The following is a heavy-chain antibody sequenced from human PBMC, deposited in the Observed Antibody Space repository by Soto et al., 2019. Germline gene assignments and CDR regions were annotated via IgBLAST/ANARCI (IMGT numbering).Heavy chain of an antibody. CDR1: GFTFSSYA. J-gene: IGHJ4*02. V-gene: IGHV3-23*01. CDR2: ISGSGGST. Sequence: GGSLRLSWAASGFTFSSYAMSWVRQAPGKGLEWVSAISGSGGSTYYADSVKGRFTISRDNSKNTLYLQMNSLRAEDTAVYYCAKNPRTYYDFWSGYYTATNFDYWGQGTLVTVSS. CDR3: AKNPRTYYDFWSGYYTATNFDY. D-gene: IGHD3-3*01.